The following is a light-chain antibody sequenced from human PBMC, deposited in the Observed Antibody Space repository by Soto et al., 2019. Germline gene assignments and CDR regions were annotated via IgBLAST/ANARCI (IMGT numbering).Light chain of an antibody. J-gene: IGLJ3*02. CDR3: CSYAGDTTWV. CDR1: SSDVGSYNL. Sequence: QSALTPPASVSGSPGQSITISCSGTSSDVGSYNLVSWYQQHPGKAPKLMIYEGSKWPSGVSNRFSGSKSGNTASLTISGLQAEDEADYYCCSYAGDTTWVFGGGTKLTVL. CDR2: EGS. V-gene: IGLV2-23*01.